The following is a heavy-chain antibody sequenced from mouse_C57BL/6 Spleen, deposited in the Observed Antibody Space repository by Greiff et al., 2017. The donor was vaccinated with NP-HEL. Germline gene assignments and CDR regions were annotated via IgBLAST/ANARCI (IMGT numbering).Heavy chain of an antibody. CDR2: INYDGSST. CDR1: GFTFSDYY. D-gene: IGHD1-1*01. Sequence: EVQLVESEGGLVQPGSSMKLSCTASGFTFSDYYMAWVRQVPEKGLEWVANINYDGSSTYYLDSLKSRFIISRDNAKNILYLQMSSLKSEDTATYYCARYPPDYYGRSYWYFDVWGTGTTVTVSS. CDR3: ARYPPDYYGRSYWYFDV. V-gene: IGHV5-16*01. J-gene: IGHJ1*03.